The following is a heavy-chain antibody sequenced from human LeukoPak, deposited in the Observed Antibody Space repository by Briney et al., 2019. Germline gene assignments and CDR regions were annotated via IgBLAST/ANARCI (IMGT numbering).Heavy chain of an antibody. CDR1: GGTFSSYA. CDR2: IIPIFGTA. Sequence: EASVKVSCKASGGTFSSYAISWVRQAPGQGLEWMGGIIPIFGTANYAQKFQGRVTITADESTSTAYMEPSSLRSEDTAVYYCARDGAMITFGGVIYYFDYWGQGTLVTVSS. J-gene: IGHJ4*02. D-gene: IGHD3-16*01. CDR3: ARDGAMITFGGVIYYFDY. V-gene: IGHV1-69*01.